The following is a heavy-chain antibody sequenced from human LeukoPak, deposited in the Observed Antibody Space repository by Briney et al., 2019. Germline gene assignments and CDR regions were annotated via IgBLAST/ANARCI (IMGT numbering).Heavy chain of an antibody. CDR2: IWYDGSNK. CDR3: ARDASAYSGSYLDY. D-gene: IGHD1-26*01. V-gene: IGHV3-33*01. J-gene: IGHJ4*02. Sequence: GRSLRLSCAASGFTFSSYGMHWVRQAPGKGLEWVAVIWYDGSNKYYADSVKGRFTISRDNSKNTLYLQMSSLRAEDTAVYYCARDASAYSGSYLDYWGQGTLVTVSS. CDR1: GFTFSSYG.